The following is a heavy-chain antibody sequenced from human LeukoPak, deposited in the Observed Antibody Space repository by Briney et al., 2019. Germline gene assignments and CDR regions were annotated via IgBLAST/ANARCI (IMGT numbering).Heavy chain of an antibody. CDR1: EFTFSSYA. D-gene: IGHD3-3*01. V-gene: IGHV3-23*01. CDR2: ISGSGDTT. Sequence: GGSLRLSCAASEFTFSSYAMNWVRQAPGKGLEWVSGISGSGDTTYYADSVKGRFTNSRDKSKTTLYLQMNSLRAEDTAVYYCAKGYNFWNNYPFDSWGQGTLVTVSS. CDR3: AKGYNFWNNYPFDS. J-gene: IGHJ4*02.